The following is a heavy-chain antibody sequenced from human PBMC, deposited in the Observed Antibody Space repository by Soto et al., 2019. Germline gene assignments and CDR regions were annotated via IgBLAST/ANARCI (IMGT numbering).Heavy chain of an antibody. CDR1: GFTFSSYG. V-gene: IGHV3-30*18. J-gene: IGHJ6*02. CDR2: ISYDGSNK. CDR3: AKYYDLDV. Sequence: QVQLVESGGGVVQPGRSLRLSCAASGFTFSSYGMHWVRQAPGKGLEWVAVISYDGSNKYYADSVKGRFTISRDNSKNTLYLQMNSLRAEDTAVYYCAKYYDLDVWGQGTTVTVSS.